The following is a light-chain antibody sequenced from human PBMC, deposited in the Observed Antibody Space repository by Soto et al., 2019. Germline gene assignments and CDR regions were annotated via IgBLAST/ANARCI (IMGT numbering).Light chain of an antibody. CDR2: AAS. CDR1: ESTRNN. V-gene: IGKV1-39*01. CDR3: QQTYSTPRGA. J-gene: IGKJ1*01. Sequence: DIQMTQSPSSLSASVGDRVTITCRASESTRNNLNWYQQKPGKAPKLLVYAASTLQSGVPSRFSGGGSGTEFSLTICSLQPEDVTTYYCQQTYSTPRGAFGQGTKVEFK.